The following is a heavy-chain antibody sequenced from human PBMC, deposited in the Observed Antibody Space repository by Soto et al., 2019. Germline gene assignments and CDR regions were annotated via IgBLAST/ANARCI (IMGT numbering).Heavy chain of an antibody. Sequence: GASVKVSCKASGYTFNSYGISWVRQAPGQGLEWLGWISPYNDDTKYAQRLQGRVTMSTDTSSRTAYMHLRSLRSDDTAVYFCARGGYYDSSGSRNYNYYGMDVWGQGTTVTVSS. CDR3: ARGGYYDSSGSRNYNYYGMDV. CDR2: ISPYNDDT. V-gene: IGHV1-18*01. J-gene: IGHJ6*02. D-gene: IGHD3-22*01. CDR1: GYTFNSYG.